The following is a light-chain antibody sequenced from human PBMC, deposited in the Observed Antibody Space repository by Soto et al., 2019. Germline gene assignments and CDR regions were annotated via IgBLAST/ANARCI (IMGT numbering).Light chain of an antibody. J-gene: IGKJ4*01. V-gene: IGKV3-20*01. CDR1: QTVRNNY. CDR2: DAS. Sequence: ESVLTQSPVTVSLSPGERLTLSCRASQTVRNNYLAWYQQKPGQAPRLLIYDASSRATGIPDRFSGGGSGTDFTLTISRLEPEDFAVYYCQQFSSYPLTFGGGTKVDI. CDR3: QQFSSYPLT.